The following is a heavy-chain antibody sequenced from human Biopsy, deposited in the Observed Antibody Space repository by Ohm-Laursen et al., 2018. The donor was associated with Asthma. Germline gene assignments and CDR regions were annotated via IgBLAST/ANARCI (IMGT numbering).Heavy chain of an antibody. CDR1: GFTFRSYA. V-gene: IGHV3-30-3*01. CDR2: GGSYYDGGLK. CDR3: ARDVMEWYLPAFDF. D-gene: IGHD3-3*01. J-gene: IGHJ4*02. Sequence: SLRLSCSAPGFTFRSYAMHWVRQAPGKGLEWVAVGGSYYDGGLKYYADSVNGRFTVSRDDSKNTLYLQMNSLRPDDTAVYYCARDVMEWYLPAFDFWGQGTLVTVSA.